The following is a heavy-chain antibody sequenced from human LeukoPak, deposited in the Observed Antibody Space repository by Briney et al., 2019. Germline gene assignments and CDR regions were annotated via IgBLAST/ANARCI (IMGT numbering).Heavy chain of an antibody. Sequence: KVFCTGPGYSFTSYWIGWLRQMPGNGLDSMRIIYPGDSDTRYSPSFQGHVTISADKSISTAYLQWSSLKASDTAMYYCARHESSIESYGDYGEANYWGQGTLVTVSS. CDR3: ARHESSIESYGDYGEANY. CDR2: IYPGDSDT. V-gene: IGHV5-51*01. CDR1: GYSFTSYW. J-gene: IGHJ4*02. D-gene: IGHD4-17*01.